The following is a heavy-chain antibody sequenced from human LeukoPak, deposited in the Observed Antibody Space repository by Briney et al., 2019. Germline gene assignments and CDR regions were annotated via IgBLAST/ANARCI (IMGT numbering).Heavy chain of an antibody. CDR3: ARAEGSSGWYYFDY. D-gene: IGHD6-19*01. Sequence: SLRLSCAASGFTFSSYAMHWVRQAPGKGLEWVAVISYDGSNKYYADSVKGRFTISRDNSKNTLYLQMNSLRAEDTAVYYCARAEGSSGWYYFDYWGQGTLVTVSS. CDR2: ISYDGSNK. V-gene: IGHV3-30-3*01. CDR1: GFTFSSYA. J-gene: IGHJ4*02.